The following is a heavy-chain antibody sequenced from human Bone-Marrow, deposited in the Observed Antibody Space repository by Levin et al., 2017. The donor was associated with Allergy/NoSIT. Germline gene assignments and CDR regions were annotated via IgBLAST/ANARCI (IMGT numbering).Heavy chain of an antibody. CDR2: ISGSGGST. V-gene: IGHV3-23*01. J-gene: IGHJ4*02. Sequence: GGSLRLSCTASGFRFGDYGMTWVRQAPGKGLEWVSSISGSGGSTTFADFVKGRFSISRDNSKNTLYLQMSSLRVEDTAKYYCVKDRAAIDNWGPGSLVTVSS. CDR3: VKDRAAIDN. D-gene: IGHD3-10*01. CDR1: GFRFGDYG.